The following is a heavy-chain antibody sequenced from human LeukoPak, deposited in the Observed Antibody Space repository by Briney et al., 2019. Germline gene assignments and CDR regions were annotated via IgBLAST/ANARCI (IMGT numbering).Heavy chain of an antibody. D-gene: IGHD6-13*01. Sequence: SETLSLTCTVSGGSISSYYWSWIRQPPGKGLEWIGYIYYSGSTNYNPSLKSRVTISVDTSKNQFSLKLSSVTAADTAVYYCARSGSSWPPFYYYYGMDVWGQGTTVTVSS. V-gene: IGHV4-59*01. J-gene: IGHJ6*02. CDR1: GGSISSYY. CDR3: ARSGSSWPPFYYYYGMDV. CDR2: IYYSGST.